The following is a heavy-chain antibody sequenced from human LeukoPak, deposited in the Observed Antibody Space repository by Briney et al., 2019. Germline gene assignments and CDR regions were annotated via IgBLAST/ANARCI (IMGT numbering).Heavy chain of an antibody. V-gene: IGHV4-4*07. CDR2: IYTSGST. CDR1: GGSISTYY. D-gene: IGHD2-15*01. Sequence: SETLSLACTVSGGSISTYYWSWIRQPAGKGLEWIGHIYTSGSTNYNPSLKSRVTMSIDTSKNQFSLKLSSVTAADTAIYYCARDPATWWFDPWGQGTLVTVSS. J-gene: IGHJ5*02. CDR3: ARDPATWWFDP.